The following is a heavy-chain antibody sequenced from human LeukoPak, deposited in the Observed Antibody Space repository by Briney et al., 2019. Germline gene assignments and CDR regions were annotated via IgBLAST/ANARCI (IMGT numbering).Heavy chain of an antibody. Sequence: SGGSLRLSCAASGFTFSSYAMSWVRQAPGKGLEWVSAISGSGGSTYYADSVKGRFTISRDNSKNTLYLQMNSLRAEDTAVYYCAKKTGYSSRFLGAFDIWGQGTMVTVSS. CDR3: AKKTGYSSRFLGAFDI. J-gene: IGHJ3*02. CDR1: GFTFSSYA. D-gene: IGHD6-13*01. V-gene: IGHV3-23*01. CDR2: ISGSGGST.